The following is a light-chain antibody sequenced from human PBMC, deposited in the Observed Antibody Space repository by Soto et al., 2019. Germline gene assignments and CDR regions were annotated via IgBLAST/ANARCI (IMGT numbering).Light chain of an antibody. V-gene: IGLV2-23*02. Sequence: QSVLTHPASVSGSPGQSITISCTGTSSDVGSYNLVSWYQQHPGKAPKLMIYEVSKRPSGVSNRFSGSKSGNTASLTISGLHAEDEADYYCCSYAGSSTYVFGTGTKLTVL. CDR3: CSYAGSSTYV. CDR2: EVS. CDR1: SSDVGSYNL. J-gene: IGLJ1*01.